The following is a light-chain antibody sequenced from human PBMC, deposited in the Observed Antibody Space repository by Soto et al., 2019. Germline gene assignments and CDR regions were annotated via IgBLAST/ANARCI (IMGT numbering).Light chain of an antibody. CDR2: GVK. Sequence: SALTQPASVSGSPGQSMTISCTGSGRDIGAYDYVSWYQQHPGKAPKLIIYGVKNRPSGVSNRFSASKSAFTASLTISGLQTEDEADYYCSSYTSSYFYVFGPGTKVTVL. V-gene: IGLV2-14*01. J-gene: IGLJ1*01. CDR3: SSYTSSYFYV. CDR1: GRDIGAYDY.